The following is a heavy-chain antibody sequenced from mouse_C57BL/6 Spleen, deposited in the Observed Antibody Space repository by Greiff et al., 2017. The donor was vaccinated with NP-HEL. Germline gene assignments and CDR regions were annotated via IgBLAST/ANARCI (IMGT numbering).Heavy chain of an antibody. Sequence: QVHVKQSGAELARPGASVKLSCKASGYTFTSYGISWVKRSTGQGLEWIGEIYPRSGNTYYNEKFKGKATLTADKSSSTAYMELRSLTSEDSAVYFCARGRDYSMDYWGQGTSVTVSS. D-gene: IGHD1-1*01. CDR1: GYTFTSYG. V-gene: IGHV1-81*01. J-gene: IGHJ4*01. CDR2: IYPRSGNT. CDR3: ARGRDYSMDY.